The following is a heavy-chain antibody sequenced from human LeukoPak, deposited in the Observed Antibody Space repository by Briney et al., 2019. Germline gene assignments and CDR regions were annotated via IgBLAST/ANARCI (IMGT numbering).Heavy chain of an antibody. Sequence: ASVKVSCKASGYTFTSYDINWVRQATGQGLEWMGWMNPNSGNTGYAQKFQGRVTMTRNTSISTAYMELSSLRSEDTAVYYCARVDRNCYYYYGMDVWGQGTTVTVSS. D-gene: IGHD3-9*01. CDR3: ARVDRNCYYYYGMDV. J-gene: IGHJ6*02. CDR1: GYTFTSYD. CDR2: MNPNSGNT. V-gene: IGHV1-8*01.